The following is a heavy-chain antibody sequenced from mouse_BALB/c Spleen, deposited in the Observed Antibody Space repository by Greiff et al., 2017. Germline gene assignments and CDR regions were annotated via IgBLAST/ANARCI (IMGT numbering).Heavy chain of an antibody. J-gene: IGHJ2*01. D-gene: IGHD2-4*01. CDR2: IDPFNGGT. V-gene: IGHV1S135*01. Sequence: VQLQQSGPELMKPGASVKISCKASGYSFTSYYMHWVKQSHGKSLEWIGYIDPFNGGTSYNQKFKGKATLTVDKSSSTAYMHLSSLTSEDSAVYYCARDDYGDYWGQGTTLTVAS. CDR1: GYSFTSYY. CDR3: ARDDYGDY.